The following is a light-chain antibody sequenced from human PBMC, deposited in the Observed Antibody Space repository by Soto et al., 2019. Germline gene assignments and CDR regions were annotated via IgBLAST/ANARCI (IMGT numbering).Light chain of an antibody. J-gene: IGKJ4*01. V-gene: IGKV3-15*01. CDR3: QQYNNWPLT. CDR2: GAS. Sequence: EIVMTQSPATLSVSPGERATLSCRASQSINNNLAWYQQKPGQGPRLLIYGASSRATGIPARFGGSGSGTGFTLTISSLQSEDFAIYYCQQYNNWPLTFGGGTKVEIK. CDR1: QSINNN.